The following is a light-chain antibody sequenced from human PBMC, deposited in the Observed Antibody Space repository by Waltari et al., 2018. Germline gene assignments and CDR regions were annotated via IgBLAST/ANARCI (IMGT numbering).Light chain of an antibody. CDR1: QSLVHSDDGNTY. CDR3: MQATQFPRT. J-gene: IGKJ1*01. CDR2: KIS. V-gene: IGKV2-24*01. Sequence: DIVMTQTPLVSPVALGQPASISCRSSQSLVHSDDGNTYLNRFQQRPGQPPRLLIYKISHRFSGVPDRFSGSGAGTDFTLRISRVEAEDVGVYYCMQATQFPRTFGQGTKVEIK.